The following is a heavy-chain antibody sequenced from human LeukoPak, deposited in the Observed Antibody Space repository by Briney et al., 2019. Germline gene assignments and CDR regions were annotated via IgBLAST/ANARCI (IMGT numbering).Heavy chain of an antibody. CDR1: GGTFSSYA. V-gene: IGHV1-69*13. CDR3: ARDSTQYYYDSSGPGDWFDP. D-gene: IGHD3-22*01. J-gene: IGHJ5*02. Sequence: ASVKVSCKASGGTFSSYAISWVRQAPGQGLEWVGGIIPIFGTANYAQKFQGRVTITADESTSTAYMELSSLRSEDTAVYYCARDSTQYYYDSSGPGDWFDPWGQGTLVTVSS. CDR2: IIPIFGTA.